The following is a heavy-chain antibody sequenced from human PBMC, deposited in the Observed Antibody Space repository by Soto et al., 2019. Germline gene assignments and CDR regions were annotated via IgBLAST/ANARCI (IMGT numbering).Heavy chain of an antibody. D-gene: IGHD4-17*01. CDR2: INAGNGNT. Sequence: ASVKVSCKASGYTFTSYDINWVRQAPGQRLEWMGWINAGNGNTKYSQKFQGRVTMTRNTSISTAYMELSSLRSEDTAVYYCARSVSSVGYYYYYGMDVWGQGTTVTVSS. J-gene: IGHJ6*02. CDR1: GYTFTSYD. CDR3: ARSVSSVGYYYYYGMDV. V-gene: IGHV1-8*01.